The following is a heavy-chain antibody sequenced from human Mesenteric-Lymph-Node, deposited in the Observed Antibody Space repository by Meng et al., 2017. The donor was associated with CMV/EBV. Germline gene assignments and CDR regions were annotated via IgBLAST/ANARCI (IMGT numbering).Heavy chain of an antibody. CDR2: IYYSGST. CDR3: ARGTRGWPCFDS. CDR1: GGSIGSYY. V-gene: IGHV4-59*01. D-gene: IGHD6-19*01. Sequence: SETLSLTCTVSGGSIGSYYWNWIRQPPGKGLEWIEYIYYSGSTSYNPSLKSRVTMSVDTSKNQFSLRLYSVTAADTAVYYCARGTRGWPCFDSWGQGTLVTVSS. J-gene: IGHJ4*02.